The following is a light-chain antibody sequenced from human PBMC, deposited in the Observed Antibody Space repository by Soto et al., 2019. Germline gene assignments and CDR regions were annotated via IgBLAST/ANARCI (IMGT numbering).Light chain of an antibody. CDR1: SSDVGGYNY. J-gene: IGLJ2*01. Sequence: QSALTQPASVSGSPGQSITISCTGTSSDVGGYNYVSWYQQHPGKAPKLMIYAVSNRPSGVSHRFSGSKSGNTASLAISGLQAEDEADDYCSSYTGGSTPSVAFGGGTKLTVL. V-gene: IGLV2-14*01. CDR2: AVS. CDR3: SSYTGGSTPSVA.